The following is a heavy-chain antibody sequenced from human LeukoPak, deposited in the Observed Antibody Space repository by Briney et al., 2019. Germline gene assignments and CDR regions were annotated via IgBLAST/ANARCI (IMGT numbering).Heavy chain of an antibody. CDR2: IYYSGST. D-gene: IGHD1-26*01. CDR3: ARGSYSGSYSWFDP. CDR1: GGSISSHY. V-gene: IGHV4-59*11. J-gene: IGHJ5*02. Sequence: SETLSLTCTVTGGSISSHYWSWIRQPPGKGLEWIGYIYYSGSTNYNPSLKSRVTISVDTSKNQFSLKLSSVTAADTAVYYCARGSYSGSYSWFDPWGQGTLVTVSS.